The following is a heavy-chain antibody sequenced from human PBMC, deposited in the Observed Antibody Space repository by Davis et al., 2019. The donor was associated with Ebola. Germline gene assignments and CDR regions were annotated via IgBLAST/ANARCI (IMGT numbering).Heavy chain of an antibody. Sequence: ASVKVSCKASGYTFTSYGISWVRQAPGQGLEWMGWISAYNGNTNYAQKLQGRVTMTTDTSTSTAYMGLRSLRSDDTAVYYCARAQGRFLEWLDWFDPWGQGTLVTVSS. CDR3: ARAQGRFLEWLDWFDP. D-gene: IGHD3-3*01. V-gene: IGHV1-18*04. CDR2: ISAYNGNT. CDR1: GYTFTSYG. J-gene: IGHJ5*02.